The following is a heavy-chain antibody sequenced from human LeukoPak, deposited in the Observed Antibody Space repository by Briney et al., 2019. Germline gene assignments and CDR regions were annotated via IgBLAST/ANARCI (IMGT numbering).Heavy chain of an antibody. V-gene: IGHV3-74*01. D-gene: IGHD1-26*01. CDR3: ARTIVGAAFDY. Sequence: GGSLRLSCAASGFTFSKYWMHWVRQAPGKGLVWVSRIDGDGSSTSYADSVKGRFTISRDNAKNTLYLQMTSLRAEDTAVYYCARTIVGAAFDYWGQGTLVTVSS. CDR1: GFTFSKYW. CDR2: IDGDGSST. J-gene: IGHJ4*02.